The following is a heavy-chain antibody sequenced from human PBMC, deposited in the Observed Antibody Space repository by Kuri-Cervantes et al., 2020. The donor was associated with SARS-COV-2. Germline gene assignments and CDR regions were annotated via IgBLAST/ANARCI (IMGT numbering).Heavy chain of an antibody. D-gene: IGHD6-6*01. V-gene: IGHV4-38-2*01. CDR2: IYHSGST. CDR3: ARLSSMAAPTDY. CDR1: GYSISSGYY. J-gene: IGHJ4*02. Sequence: SQTLSLTCAVYGYSISSGYYWGWIRQPPGKGLEWIGSIYHSGSTYYNPSLKGRVTISVDTSKNQFSLKLSSVTAADTAVYYCARLSSMAAPTDYWGQGTLVTVSS.